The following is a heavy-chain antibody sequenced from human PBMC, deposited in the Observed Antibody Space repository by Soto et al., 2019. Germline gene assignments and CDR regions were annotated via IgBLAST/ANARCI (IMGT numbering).Heavy chain of an antibody. V-gene: IGHV3-30-3*01. Sequence: QVQLVESGGGVVQPGRSLRLSCAASGFTFSSYAMHWVRQAPGKGLEWVAVISYDGSNKYYADSVKGRFTISRDNSKNTLYLQMNSLRAEDTDVYYCARDKSIAALVNWFDPWGQGTLVTVSS. CDR1: GFTFSSYA. CDR3: ARDKSIAALVNWFDP. J-gene: IGHJ5*02. D-gene: IGHD6-6*01. CDR2: ISYDGSNK.